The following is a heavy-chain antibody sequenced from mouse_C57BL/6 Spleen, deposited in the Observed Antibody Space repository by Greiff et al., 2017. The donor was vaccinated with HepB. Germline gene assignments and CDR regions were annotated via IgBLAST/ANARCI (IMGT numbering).Heavy chain of an antibody. CDR3: ARIRKPVKGWFAY. V-gene: IGHV5-17*01. Sequence: EVQLVESGGGLVKPGGSLKLSCAASGFTFSDYGMHWVRQAPEKGLEWVAYISSGSSTIYYADTVKGRFTISSDNAKNTLFLQMTSLRSEDTAMYDCARIRKPVKGWFAYWGQRTRGTVCA. J-gene: IGHJ3*01. D-gene: IGHD6-1*01. CDR1: GFTFSDYG. CDR2: ISSGSSTI.